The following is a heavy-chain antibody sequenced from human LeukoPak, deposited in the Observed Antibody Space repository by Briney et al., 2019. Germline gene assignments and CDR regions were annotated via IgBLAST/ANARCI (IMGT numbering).Heavy chain of an antibody. D-gene: IGHD6-13*01. Sequence: GGSLRLSCAASGFTLSDSAIHWVRQATGKGLEWVGRIRSKADTYATTYGASLKGRFTISRDDSRNRAYLQMSSLRTEDTAVYYCAKGGVKQQLGTSDYYYYYMDVWGKGTTVTVSS. J-gene: IGHJ6*03. V-gene: IGHV3-73*01. CDR3: AKGGVKQQLGTSDYYYYYMDV. CDR1: GFTLSDSA. CDR2: IRSKADTYAT.